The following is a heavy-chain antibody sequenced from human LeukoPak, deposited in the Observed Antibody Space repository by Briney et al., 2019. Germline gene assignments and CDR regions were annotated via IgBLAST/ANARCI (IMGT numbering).Heavy chain of an antibody. CDR3: ARGGYYYDSSGYSHFDY. J-gene: IGHJ4*02. Sequence: GGSLRLSCAASGFTFSSYGMHWVRQAPGKGLEWVAVIWYDGSNKYYADSVKGRFTISRDNSKNALYLQMNSLRAEDTAVYYCARGGYYYDSSGYSHFDYWGQGTLVTVSS. D-gene: IGHD3-22*01. CDR2: IWYDGSNK. V-gene: IGHV3-33*01. CDR1: GFTFSSYG.